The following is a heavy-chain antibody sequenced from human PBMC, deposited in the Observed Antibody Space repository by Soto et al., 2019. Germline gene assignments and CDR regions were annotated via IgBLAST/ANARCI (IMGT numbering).Heavy chain of an antibody. J-gene: IGHJ6*02. CDR1: GGTFSSYA. Sequence: SVKVSCKASGGTFSSYAISWVRQAPGQGLEWMGGIIPIFGTENYAQKFQGRVTITADESTSTAYMELSSLRSEDTAVYYCARVRYYYDSSGSRRAGYYGMDVWGQGTTVTVSS. V-gene: IGHV1-69*13. D-gene: IGHD3-22*01. CDR3: ARVRYYYDSSGSRRAGYYGMDV. CDR2: IIPIFGTE.